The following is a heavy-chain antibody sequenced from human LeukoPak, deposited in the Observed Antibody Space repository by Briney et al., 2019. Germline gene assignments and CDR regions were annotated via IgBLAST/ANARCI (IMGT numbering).Heavy chain of an antibody. V-gene: IGHV3-21*04. CDR2: ISSSSSYI. J-gene: IGHJ4*02. CDR1: RFTFSSYN. Sequence: GGSLRLSCAASRFTFSSYNMNWVRQAPGKGLEWVSSISSSSSYIYYADSVKGRFTISRDNAKNSLYLQMNSLRAEDTAVYYCAKAPTDNSLDYWGQGTLVTVSS. CDR3: AKAPTDNSLDY. D-gene: IGHD1-20*01.